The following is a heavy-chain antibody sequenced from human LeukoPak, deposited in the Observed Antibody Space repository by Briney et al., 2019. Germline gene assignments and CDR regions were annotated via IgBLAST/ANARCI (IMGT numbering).Heavy chain of an antibody. CDR1: GGTFSSYT. V-gene: IGHV1-69*02. Sequence: AASMRLSCTASGGTFSSYTISWVRQAPGQGLEWMGRIIPILGIANYAQKFKGRVTITADKSTSTAYMELSSLRSEDTAVYYCAGAAYNWNDYYYYGMDVWGQGTTVTVSS. CDR2: IIPILGIA. CDR3: AGAAYNWNDYYYYGMDV. D-gene: IGHD1-20*01. J-gene: IGHJ6*02.